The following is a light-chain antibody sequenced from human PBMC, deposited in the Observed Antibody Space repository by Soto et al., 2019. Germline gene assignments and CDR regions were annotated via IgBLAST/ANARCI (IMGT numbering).Light chain of an antibody. CDR2: WAS. CDR1: QSVLYSSNNKDY. CDR3: QQYYITPYT. J-gene: IGKJ2*01. Sequence: DIVMTQSPDSLAASLGERVTINCRSSQSVLYSSNNKDYLAWYQQKPGQPPKLLIYWASTRELGVPDRFSGSGSGTDFTLTISSLQAEDVAVYYCQQYYITPYTFGQGTKLEMK. V-gene: IGKV4-1*01.